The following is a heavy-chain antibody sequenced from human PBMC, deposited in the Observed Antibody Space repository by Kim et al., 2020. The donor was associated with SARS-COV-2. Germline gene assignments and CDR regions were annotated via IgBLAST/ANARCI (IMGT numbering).Heavy chain of an antibody. V-gene: IGHV4-34*01. J-gene: IGHJ6*02. CDR3: ASIPYYYYGMDV. Sequence: NPSRKGRVTISVDTAKNQFSLKLSSVPAADTAVYYCASIPYYYYGMDVWGQGTTVTVSS.